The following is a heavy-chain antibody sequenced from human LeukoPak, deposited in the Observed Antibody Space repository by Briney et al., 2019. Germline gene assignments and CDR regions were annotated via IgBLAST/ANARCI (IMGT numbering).Heavy chain of an antibody. D-gene: IGHD5-12*01. J-gene: IGHJ6*03. V-gene: IGHV1-2*02. CDR2: INPNTGGT. Sequence: GASVKVSCKASGYNFTGYYLHWVRQAPGQGLEWMGWINPNTGGTNYAQKFQGRVTMTRDTSTSTAYMELSRLRSDDTALYYCARFYSGYGNYYYYMDVWGKGTTVTVSS. CDR3: ARFYSGYGNYYYYMDV. CDR1: GYNFTGYY.